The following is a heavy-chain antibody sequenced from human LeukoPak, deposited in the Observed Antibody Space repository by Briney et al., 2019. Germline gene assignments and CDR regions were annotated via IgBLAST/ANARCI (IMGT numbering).Heavy chain of an antibody. J-gene: IGHJ4*02. CDR1: GFTFSSYA. D-gene: IGHD2/OR15-2a*01. CDR3: ARDFYSGSWGHYFDY. Sequence: PGRSLRLSCAASGFTFSSYAMHWVRQAPGKGLEWVAVISYDGSNKYYADSVKGRFTISRDNSKNTLYLQMNSLRAEDTAVYYCARDFYSGSWGHYFDYWGQGTLVTVSS. V-gene: IGHV3-30-3*01. CDR2: ISYDGSNK.